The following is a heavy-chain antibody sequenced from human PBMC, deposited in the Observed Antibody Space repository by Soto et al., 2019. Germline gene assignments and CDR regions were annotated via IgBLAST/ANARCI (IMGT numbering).Heavy chain of an antibody. V-gene: IGHV4-59*08. CDR1: GGYLSSYY. CDR2: IYYSGST. D-gene: IGHD3-10*01. J-gene: IGHJ5*02. CDR3: ARLLYGSGSWFDP. Sequence: PSETLSLTCTVSGGYLSSYYLSWIRTPPGKGLEWIGYIYYSGSTNYNPSLKSRVTISVDTSKNQFSLKLSSVTAADTAVYYCARLLYGSGSWFDPWGQGTLVTVSS.